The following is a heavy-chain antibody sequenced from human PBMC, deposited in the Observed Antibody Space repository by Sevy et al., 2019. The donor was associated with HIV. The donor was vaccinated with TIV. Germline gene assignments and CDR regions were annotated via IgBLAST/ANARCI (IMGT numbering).Heavy chain of an antibody. CDR3: ARHYSSSWYYYYMDV. Sequence: GGSLRLSCKGSGYSFTSNWIGWVRQTPGKGLEWMGIIYPGDSYTRYSPSFQGQVTISADKSISTAYLQWSSLKASDTAMYYCARHYSSSWYYYYMDVWGKGTTVTVSS. J-gene: IGHJ6*03. CDR2: IYPGDSYT. D-gene: IGHD6-13*01. V-gene: IGHV5-51*01. CDR1: GYSFTSNW.